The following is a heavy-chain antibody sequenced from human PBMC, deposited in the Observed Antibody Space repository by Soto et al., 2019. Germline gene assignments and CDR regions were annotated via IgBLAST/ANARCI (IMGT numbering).Heavy chain of an antibody. CDR3: ARAPGDSGYDALDH. D-gene: IGHD5-12*01. CDR1: GYIFSTYA. V-gene: IGHV3-64*01. CDR2: INSNGGST. J-gene: IGHJ4*02. Sequence: EVQLVESGGGLVQPGGSLRLSCAASGYIFSTYAIHWVRQAPGKGLEYVSVINSNGGSTFYANSVKGRFIISRDNSNNMVYLQMDSLRVDDTAIYYCARAPGDSGYDALDHWGQGTLVTVSS.